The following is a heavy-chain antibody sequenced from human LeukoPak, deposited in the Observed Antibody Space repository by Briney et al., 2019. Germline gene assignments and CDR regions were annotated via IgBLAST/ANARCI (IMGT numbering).Heavy chain of an antibody. D-gene: IGHD1-26*01. V-gene: IGHV3-7*01. J-gene: IGHJ4*02. CDR3: ATSMYSGADQ. CDR2: IKADGTDK. CDR1: GFIFSNYW. Sequence: GGSLRLSCAGSGFIFSNYWMSWVRQAPGKGLQWVAHIKADGTDKYYEDSVKGRFTISKDNAQNSLYLHMNSLRVEDTAVYYCATSMYSGADQWGQGTRVTVSS.